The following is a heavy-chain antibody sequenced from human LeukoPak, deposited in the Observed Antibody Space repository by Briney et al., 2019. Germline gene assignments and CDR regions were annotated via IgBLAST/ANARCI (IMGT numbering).Heavy chain of an antibody. Sequence: GGSLRLSCAAYGFTFSSYSMNWVRQAPGKGLEWVSYISSSSSTIYYADSVKGRFTICRDNAKHSLYLQMNSLRDEDTAVYYCARYITVRDANQKVLFDYWGQGTLVTVSS. CDR3: ARYITVRDANQKVLFDY. V-gene: IGHV3-48*02. J-gene: IGHJ4*02. CDR2: ISSSSSTI. CDR1: GFTFSSYS. D-gene: IGHD1-14*01.